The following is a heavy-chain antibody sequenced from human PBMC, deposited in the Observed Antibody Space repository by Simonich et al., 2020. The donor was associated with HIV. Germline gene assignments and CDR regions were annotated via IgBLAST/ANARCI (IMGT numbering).Heavy chain of an antibody. V-gene: IGHV3-21*01. CDR2: ISSSSSYI. D-gene: IGHD2-2*01. CDR1: GFTFGSYS. Sequence: EVQLVESGGGLVKPGGSLRLSCAASGFTFGSYSMNWVRQAPGKGLEWVSSISSSSSYIYYADSVKGRFTISRDNAKNSLYLRMNSLRAEDTAVYYCARDGRKGSSTSCSDYWGQGTLVTVSS. J-gene: IGHJ4*02. CDR3: ARDGRKGSSTSCSDY.